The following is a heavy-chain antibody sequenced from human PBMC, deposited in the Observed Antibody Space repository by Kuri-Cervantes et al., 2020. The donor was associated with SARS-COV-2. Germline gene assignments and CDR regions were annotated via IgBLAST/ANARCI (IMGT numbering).Heavy chain of an antibody. V-gene: IGHV3-48*04. Sequence: GGSLRLSCAASGFTFSSYAMSWVRQAPGKGLEWISYISCSGSTIYYADSVKGRFTISRDNAKKSLYLQMKSLRVEDTAVYYCAGNLCYDDSGYPGYWGQGTLVTVSS. CDR1: GFTFSSYA. CDR2: ISCSGSTI. J-gene: IGHJ4*03. D-gene: IGHD3-22*01. CDR3: AGNLCYDDSGYPGY.